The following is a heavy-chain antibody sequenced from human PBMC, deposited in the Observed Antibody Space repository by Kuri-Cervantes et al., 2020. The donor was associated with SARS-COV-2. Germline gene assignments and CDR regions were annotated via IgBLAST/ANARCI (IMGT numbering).Heavy chain of an antibody. CDR3: ARDLIGLAYCGGDCSWEYFDY. CDR2: IIPIIGTA. D-gene: IGHD2-21*01. V-gene: IGHV1-69*04. J-gene: IGHJ4*02. Sequence: SVKVSCKASGGTFSSYAISWVRQAPGQGLEWMGRIIPIIGTANYAQKFQGRVTITADKSTSTAYMELSSLRSEDTAVYYCARDLIGLAYCGGDCSWEYFDYWGQGTLVTVSS. CDR1: GGTFSSYA.